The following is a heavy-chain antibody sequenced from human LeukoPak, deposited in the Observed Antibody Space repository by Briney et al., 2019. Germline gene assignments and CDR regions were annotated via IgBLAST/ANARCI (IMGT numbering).Heavy chain of an antibody. D-gene: IGHD3-16*01. V-gene: IGHV3-7*01. CDR2: IKEDGSEK. J-gene: IGHJ4*02. CDR3: ARDDEITLGTVN. Sequence: GGSLRLSCAASGFTFSNYWMTWVRQAPGKGLEWVANIKEDGSEKYYVDSVKGRFTISRDNAKKSLYLEMNSLRAEDTAVYYCARDDEITLGTVNWGQGTLVTVSS. CDR1: GFTFSNYW.